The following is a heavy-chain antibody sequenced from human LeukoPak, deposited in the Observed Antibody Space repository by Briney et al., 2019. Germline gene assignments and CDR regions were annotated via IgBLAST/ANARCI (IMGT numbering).Heavy chain of an antibody. V-gene: IGHV4-31*02. Sequence: SETLSLTCTVSGVSISSGGYYWSWIRQHPGKGLEWIGYIYYSGSTYYNPSLKSRVTISVDTSKNQFSLKLSSVTAADTAVYYCASFGLYGDYFFDYWGQGTLVTVSS. CDR2: IYYSGST. J-gene: IGHJ4*02. D-gene: IGHD4-17*01. CDR3: ASFGLYGDYFFDY. CDR1: GVSISSGGYY.